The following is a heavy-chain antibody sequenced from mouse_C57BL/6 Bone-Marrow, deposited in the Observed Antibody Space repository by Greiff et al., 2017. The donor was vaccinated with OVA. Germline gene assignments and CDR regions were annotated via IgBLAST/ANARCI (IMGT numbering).Heavy chain of an antibody. CDR1: GFSLSTFGMG. Sequence: QVTLKVSGPGILQPSQTLSLTCSFSGFSLSTFGMGVGWIRQPSGQGLEWLAHIWWDDDKYYNPAQKSRLTIATDTSKNQVFLKIANVDTADTATYYGARFITTDQAWFADWGQGTLVTVSA. D-gene: IGHD1-1*01. CDR3: ARFITTDQAWFAD. J-gene: IGHJ3*01. CDR2: IWWDDDK. V-gene: IGHV8-8*01.